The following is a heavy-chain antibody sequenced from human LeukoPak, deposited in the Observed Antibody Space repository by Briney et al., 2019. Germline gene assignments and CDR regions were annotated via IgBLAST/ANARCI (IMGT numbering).Heavy chain of an antibody. Sequence: PEGSLRLSCSASGFTFSTYAMHWVRQAPGKGLEYVSSISSNGGSTYYADSVKGRFTISRDNSKNTLFLQMSSLRAEDTAVYYCASPYSGYDYNFDYWGQGTLVTVSP. CDR2: ISSNGGST. J-gene: IGHJ4*02. V-gene: IGHV3-64D*06. CDR1: GFTFSTYA. CDR3: ASPYSGYDYNFDY. D-gene: IGHD5-12*01.